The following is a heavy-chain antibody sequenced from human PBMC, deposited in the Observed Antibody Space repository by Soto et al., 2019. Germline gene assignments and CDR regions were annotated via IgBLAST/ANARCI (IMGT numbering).Heavy chain of an antibody. J-gene: IGHJ5*02. CDR2: MNPNSGNT. CDR3: SRGRLRWFGELLWGWFDP. V-gene: IGHV1-8*01. Sequence: ASVKVSCKASGYTFTSYDINWVRQATGQGLEWMGWMNPNSGNTGYAQKFQGRVTMTRNTSISTAYMELSSLRSEYTAVYYCSRGRLRWFGELLWGWFDPWGQGTLVTVSS. D-gene: IGHD3-10*01. CDR1: GYTFTSYD.